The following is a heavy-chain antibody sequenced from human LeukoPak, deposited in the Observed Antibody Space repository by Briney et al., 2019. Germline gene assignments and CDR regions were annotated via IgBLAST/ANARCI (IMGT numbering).Heavy chain of an antibody. J-gene: IGHJ4*02. CDR1: GFSFSTYT. CDR3: AREYCTVNSCYQSSFDY. CDR2: ISSNGGNK. V-gene: IGHV3-64*01. D-gene: IGHD2-2*01. Sequence: GGSLRLSCAASGFSFSTYTMHWVRQAPGKGLEYVSAISSNGGNKYYANSVKGRFTISRDNSMNTLYLQMGSLRAEDMAVYYCAREYCTVNSCYQSSFDYWGQGTLVTVSS.